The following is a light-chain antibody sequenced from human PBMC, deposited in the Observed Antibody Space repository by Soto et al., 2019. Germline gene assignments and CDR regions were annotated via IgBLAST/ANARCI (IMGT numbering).Light chain of an antibody. Sequence: QSVLTQTASVSGSPGQSITISCTGTSSDVGGYNYVSWYQQHPGEAPKLMIYDVSNRPSGVSNRFSGSKSGNTASLTISGLQAEDEADYYCSSYTTSNTLEVVFGGGTKLTVL. CDR2: DVS. CDR3: SSYTTSNTLEVV. V-gene: IGLV2-14*01. J-gene: IGLJ2*01. CDR1: SSDVGGYNY.